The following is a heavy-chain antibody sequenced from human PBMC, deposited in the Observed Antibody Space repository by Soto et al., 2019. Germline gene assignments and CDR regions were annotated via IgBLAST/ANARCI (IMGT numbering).Heavy chain of an antibody. CDR2: ISQSGNT. CDR3: ARAPQVSGSSQTRTDF. Sequence: SETLSLTCSIYSGSFSGYYWSWIRQPPGKGLEWIGEISQSGNTNYSPSLKSRVSISIDTSKKQFSLNLASVSAADTAVYYCARAPQVSGSSQTRTDFWGQGTLVTVSS. J-gene: IGHJ4*02. D-gene: IGHD6-6*01. V-gene: IGHV4-34*01. CDR1: SGSFSGYY.